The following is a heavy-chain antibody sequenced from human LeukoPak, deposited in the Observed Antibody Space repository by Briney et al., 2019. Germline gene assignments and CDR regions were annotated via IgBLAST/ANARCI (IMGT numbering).Heavy chain of an antibody. Sequence: SETLSLTCSVSGGSISGYYWTWVRQPPGKGLEWIGQIHYSGRADYNPSLKSRITMSVDTSRNQISLTLSSVTAADTAIYYCVRFGVNYDMDVWGQGTTVTVFS. CDR3: VRFGVNYDMDV. CDR1: GGSISGYY. D-gene: IGHD3-16*01. CDR2: IHYSGRA. J-gene: IGHJ6*02. V-gene: IGHV4-59*01.